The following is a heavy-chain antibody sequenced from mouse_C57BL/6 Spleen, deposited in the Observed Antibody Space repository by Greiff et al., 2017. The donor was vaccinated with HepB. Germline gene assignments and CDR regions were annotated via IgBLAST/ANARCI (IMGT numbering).Heavy chain of an antibody. CDR3: ARSGYYGSSPVGYFDY. D-gene: IGHD1-1*01. CDR2: IYPGDGDT. V-gene: IGHV1-80*01. Sequence: VQLQESGAELVKPGASVKISCKASGYAFSSYWMNWVKQRPGKGLEWIGQIYPGDGDTNYNGKFKGKATLTADKSSSTAYMQLSSLTSEDSAVYFCARSGYYGSSPVGYFDYWGQGTTLTVSS. J-gene: IGHJ2*01. CDR1: GYAFSSYW.